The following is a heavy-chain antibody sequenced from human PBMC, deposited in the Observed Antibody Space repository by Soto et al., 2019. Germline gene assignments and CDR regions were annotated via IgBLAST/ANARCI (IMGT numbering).Heavy chain of an antibody. CDR1: GGSISSSSYY. Sequence: QLQESGPGLVKPSETLSLTCTVSGGSISSSSYYWGWIRQPPGKGLEWIGSIYYSGSTYYNPSLKSRVTISVDTSKNQFSLKLSSVTAADTAVYYCARLALGPEDIVVVVAATIDYWGQGTLVTVSS. V-gene: IGHV4-39*01. CDR2: IYYSGST. J-gene: IGHJ4*02. D-gene: IGHD2-15*01. CDR3: ARLALGPEDIVVVVAATIDY.